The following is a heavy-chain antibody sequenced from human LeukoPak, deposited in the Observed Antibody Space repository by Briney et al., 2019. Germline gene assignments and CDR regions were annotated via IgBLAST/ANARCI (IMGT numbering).Heavy chain of an antibody. J-gene: IGHJ4*02. V-gene: IGHV4-39*01. CDR2: IYYSGST. D-gene: IGHD5-12*01. CDR1: GDSISSISHY. Sequence: SETLSLTCTVSGDSISSISHYWGWIRQPPGKGLEWIGTIYYSGSTYYNPSLKSRVTISADTSKNQFPLKLSSVTAADTAVYYCARRKNSGYDFDYWGQGTLVTVSS. CDR3: ARRKNSGYDFDY.